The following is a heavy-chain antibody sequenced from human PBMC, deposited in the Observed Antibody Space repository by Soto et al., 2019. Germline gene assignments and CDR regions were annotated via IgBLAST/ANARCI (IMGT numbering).Heavy chain of an antibody. D-gene: IGHD2-21*02. Sequence: EVQLLESGGGMVQSGGSLRLSCAASGFTFSRYAMSWVRQAPGKGLEWVSAITGSGGSTYYADSVKGRFTISRDNSKNTLYLQMNSLRAEDTAVYYCAKDGGLPAYCGGDCYYYFDYWGQGTLVTVSS. CDR2: ITGSGGST. CDR1: GFTFSRYA. J-gene: IGHJ4*02. CDR3: AKDGGLPAYCGGDCYYYFDY. V-gene: IGHV3-23*01.